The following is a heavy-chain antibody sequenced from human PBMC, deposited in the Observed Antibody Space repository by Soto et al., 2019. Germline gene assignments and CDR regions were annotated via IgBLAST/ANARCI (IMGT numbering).Heavy chain of an antibody. V-gene: IGHV4-34*01. CDR2: INHSGST. D-gene: IGHD6-13*01. J-gene: IGHJ6*02. CDR3: ARLKSWYHYYGMDV. Sequence: PSETLSLTCAVYGGSFSGYYWSWIRQPPGKGLEWIGEINHSGSTNYNPSLKSRVTISVDTSKNQFSLKLSSVTAADTAVYYCARLKSWYHYYGMDVWGQGTTVTVSS. CDR1: GGSFSGYY.